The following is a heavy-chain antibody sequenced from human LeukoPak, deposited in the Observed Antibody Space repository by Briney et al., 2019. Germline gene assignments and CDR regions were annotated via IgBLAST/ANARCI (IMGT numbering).Heavy chain of an antibody. CDR2: ISGSGGST. CDR3: AKDSPIYYDSSGTFDY. CDR1: GFTFSSYA. J-gene: IGHJ4*02. V-gene: IGHV3-23*01. Sequence: GGSLRLSCAASGFTFSSYAMSWVRQAPGKGLEWVSAISGSGGSTYYADSVKGRFTISRDNSENTLYLQMNSLRAEDTAVYYCAKDSPIYYDSSGTFDYWGQGTLVTVSS. D-gene: IGHD3-22*01.